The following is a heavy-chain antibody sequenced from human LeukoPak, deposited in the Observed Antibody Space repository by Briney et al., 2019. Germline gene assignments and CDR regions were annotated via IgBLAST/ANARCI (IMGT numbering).Heavy chain of an antibody. CDR3: ARETSSGWYYFDY. CDR2: IYSGGST. Sequence: GGSLRLSCAASGFTFISNYMSWVRQAPGKGLEWVSVIYSGGSTYYADSVKGRFTISRDNSKNTLYLQMNSLRAEDTAVYYCARETSSGWYYFDYWGQGTLVTVSS. CDR1: GFTFISNY. D-gene: IGHD6-19*01. V-gene: IGHV3-53*01. J-gene: IGHJ4*02.